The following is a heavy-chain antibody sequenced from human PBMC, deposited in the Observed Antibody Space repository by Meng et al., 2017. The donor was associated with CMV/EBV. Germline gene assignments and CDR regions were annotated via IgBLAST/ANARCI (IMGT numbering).Heavy chain of an antibody. J-gene: IGHJ5*02. V-gene: IGHV4-39*07. Sequence: SETLSLTCTVSGGSISSSSYYWGWIRQPPGKGLEWIGSIYYSGSTYYNPSLKSRVTITVDTSKNQFSLKLSSVTAADTAVYDCARFKYYSGTSCYLRNWFDPWGQGTLVTVSS. D-gene: IGHD2-2*01. CDR2: IYYSGST. CDR1: GGSISSSSYY. CDR3: ARFKYYSGTSCYLRNWFDP.